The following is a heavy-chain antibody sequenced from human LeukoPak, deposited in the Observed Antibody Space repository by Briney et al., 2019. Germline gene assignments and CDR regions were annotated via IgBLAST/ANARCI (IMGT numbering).Heavy chain of an antibody. CDR3: ASRPFLYGFRTYFDN. D-gene: IGHD3-10*01. Sequence: SETLSLTCAVYGGSFSAFHWNWIRQSPAKGLEWLGEMKQSGTPRYNPSLQSRVTISIDKSKNQFSLNVRSVTAADTAVYYCASRPFLYGFRTYFDNWAQGTLVTVSS. CDR1: GGSFSAFH. J-gene: IGHJ4*02. CDR2: MKQSGTP. V-gene: IGHV4-34*01.